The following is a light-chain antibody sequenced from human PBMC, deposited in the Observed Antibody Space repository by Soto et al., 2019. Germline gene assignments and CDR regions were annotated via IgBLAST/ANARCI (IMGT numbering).Light chain of an antibody. Sequence: QSALTQPASVSGSPGQSITISCTGTSSDVGTYNHVSWYQQHPGKAPKVIIYEVSYRPSGVSNRFSGSKSGNTASLTISGLQAEDEADYYCSSYTTSSTLEGVVFGGGTKLTVL. J-gene: IGLJ2*01. V-gene: IGLV2-14*01. CDR3: SSYTTSSTLEGVV. CDR1: SSDVGTYNH. CDR2: EVS.